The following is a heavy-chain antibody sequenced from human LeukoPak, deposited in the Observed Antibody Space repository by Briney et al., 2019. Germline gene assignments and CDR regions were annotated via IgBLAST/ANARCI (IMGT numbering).Heavy chain of an antibody. V-gene: IGHV3-23*01. CDR2: ISGSGGST. CDR3: AKDRGRAYCSSTSCLFDY. D-gene: IGHD2-2*01. Sequence: GGSLRLSCAASGFTFSSYAMSWVRQAPGKGLEWVSAISGSGGSTYYADSVRGRFTISRDNSKTTLYLQMNSLRAEDTAVYYCAKDRGRAYCSSTSCLFDYWGQGTLVTVSS. CDR1: GFTFSSYA. J-gene: IGHJ4*02.